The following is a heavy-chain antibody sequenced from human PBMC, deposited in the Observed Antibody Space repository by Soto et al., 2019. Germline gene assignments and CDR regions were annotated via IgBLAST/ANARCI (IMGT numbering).Heavy chain of an antibody. Sequence: GASVKVSCKVPGYTLTELSMHWVRQAPGKGLEWMGGFDPEDGEIIPAQKFQGRVTMTEDTSTDTAYMELRSLRSDDTAVYHCATVGGTRLFDFWGQGTLVTVSS. CDR1: GYTLTELS. CDR3: ATVGGTRLFDF. V-gene: IGHV1-24*01. D-gene: IGHD1-1*01. J-gene: IGHJ4*02. CDR2: FDPEDGEI.